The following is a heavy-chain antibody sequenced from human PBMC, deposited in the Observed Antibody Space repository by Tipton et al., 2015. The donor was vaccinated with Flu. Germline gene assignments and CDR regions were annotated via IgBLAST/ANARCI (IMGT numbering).Heavy chain of an antibody. Sequence: QMQLVQSGAEVKKPGASVKVSCRVSGYSFSSFGISWVRQAPGQGLEWMGWISAYNGFTNHAQRLQGRVTMTTDTSTSTAYMELRTLRSDDTAVYYCARDCGTGGSCYGGLGDYWGQGTLVAVSS. D-gene: IGHD2-15*01. V-gene: IGHV1-18*01. CDR3: ARDCGTGGSCYGGLGDY. CDR2: ISAYNGFT. CDR1: GYSFSSFG. J-gene: IGHJ4*02.